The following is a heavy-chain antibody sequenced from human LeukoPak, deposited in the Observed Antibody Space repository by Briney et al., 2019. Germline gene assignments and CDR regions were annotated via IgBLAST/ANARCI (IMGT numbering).Heavy chain of an antibody. Sequence: GASVTVSCTASGYTFTSYDINWVRQATGQGLEWMGWMNPNSGNTGYAQKFQGRVTMTRNTSISTAYMELSSLRSEDTAVYYCAATYYDFWSGYYAFDYWGQGTLVTVSS. D-gene: IGHD3-3*01. CDR1: GYTFTSYD. V-gene: IGHV1-8*01. J-gene: IGHJ4*02. CDR2: MNPNSGNT. CDR3: AATYYDFWSGYYAFDY.